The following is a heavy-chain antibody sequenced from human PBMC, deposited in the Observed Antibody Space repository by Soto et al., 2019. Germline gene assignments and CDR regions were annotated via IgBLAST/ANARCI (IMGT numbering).Heavy chain of an antibody. CDR3: ARGLFYYGSGSYRQSYYYYDMDV. J-gene: IGHJ6*02. D-gene: IGHD3-10*01. V-gene: IGHV4-34*01. CDR2: INHSGST. Sequence: PSETLSLTCAVYGGSFSGYYWSWIRQPPGKGLEWIGEINHSGSTNYNPSLKSRVTISVDTSKNQFSLKLSSVTAADTAVYYCARGLFYYGSGSYRQSYYYYDMDVWGQGTTVTVYS. CDR1: GGSFSGYY.